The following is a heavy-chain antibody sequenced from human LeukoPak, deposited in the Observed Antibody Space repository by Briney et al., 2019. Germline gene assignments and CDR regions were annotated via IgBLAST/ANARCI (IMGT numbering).Heavy chain of an antibody. Sequence: SGTLSLTCTLSGGSISIGSYYWSWIRQPAGKGLEWIGRIYTSGSTNYNPSLKSRVTISVDTSKNQFSLKLSSVTAADTVVYYCARKPATIFGAGYWYFDLWGRGTLVTVSS. CDR1: GGSISIGSYY. J-gene: IGHJ2*01. V-gene: IGHV4-61*02. CDR2: IYTSGST. CDR3: ARKPATIFGAGYWYFDL. D-gene: IGHD3-3*01.